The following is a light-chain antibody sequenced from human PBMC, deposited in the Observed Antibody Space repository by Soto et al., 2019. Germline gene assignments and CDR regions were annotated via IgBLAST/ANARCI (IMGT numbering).Light chain of an antibody. CDR1: SGHRSYI. Sequence: QAVVTQSSSASASLGSSVKLTCTLSSGHRSYIIAWHQQQPRKAPRYLMKLEGSGSYNKGSGVPDRFSGSSSGADRYLTMSNLQSEDEADYYCETWDSNIRVFGGGTKLTVL. CDR3: ETWDSNIRV. V-gene: IGLV4-60*03. CDR2: LEGSGSY. J-gene: IGLJ2*01.